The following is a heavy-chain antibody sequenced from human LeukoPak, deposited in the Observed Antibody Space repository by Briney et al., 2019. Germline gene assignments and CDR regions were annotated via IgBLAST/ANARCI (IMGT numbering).Heavy chain of an antibody. D-gene: IGHD4-17*01. J-gene: IGHJ4*02. CDR1: GFKLSSFS. CDR3: ARVVGSYGDSAY. CDR2: ITSSSSSM. Sequence: PGGSLRLSCAASGFKLSSFSMNWVRQAPGKGLEWISYITSSSSSMFYADSVKGRFTISRDNAKNSLFLEMNSLRAEDTAVYYCARVVGSYGDSAYWGQGTLVTVSS. V-gene: IGHV3-48*04.